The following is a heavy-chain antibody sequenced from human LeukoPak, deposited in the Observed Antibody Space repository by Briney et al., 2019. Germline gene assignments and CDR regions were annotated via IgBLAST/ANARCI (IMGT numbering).Heavy chain of an antibody. J-gene: IGHJ4*02. Sequence: GGSLRLSCAASGFTFSTYSMNWVRQAPGKGLEWVSSISSGSSYIFYADSVRGRFTISRDNAKNSLYLQMNSLRAEDTAVYYCAKARSTVSNFDYWGQGTLVTVSS. V-gene: IGHV3-21*04. CDR3: AKARSTVSNFDY. CDR2: ISSGSSYI. CDR1: GFTFSTYS. D-gene: IGHD4-11*01.